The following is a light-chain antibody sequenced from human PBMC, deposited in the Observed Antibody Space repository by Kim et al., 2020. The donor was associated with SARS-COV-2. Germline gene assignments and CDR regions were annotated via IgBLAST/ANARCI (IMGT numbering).Light chain of an antibody. J-gene: IGKJ2*01. Sequence: EIVMTQSPATLSVSPGERATLSCRASQSVNSKLAWYQQKPGQAPRLLIYGVSTRATGIPVRFSGSGSGTDFTLTISSLQSEDFALYYCQHYNSWPPETFGQGTKLEI. CDR3: QHYNSWPPET. V-gene: IGKV3-15*01. CDR2: GVS. CDR1: QSVNSK.